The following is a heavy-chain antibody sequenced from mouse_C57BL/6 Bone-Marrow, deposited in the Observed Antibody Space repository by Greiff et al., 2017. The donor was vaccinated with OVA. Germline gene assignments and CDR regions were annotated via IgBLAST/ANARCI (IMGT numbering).Heavy chain of an antibody. D-gene: IGHD1-1*01. CDR2: INPGSGGT. Sequence: QVQLQQSGAELVRPGTSVKVSCKASGYAFTNYLIEWVKQRPGQGLEWIGVINPGSGGTNYNEKFKGKATLTADKSSSTANMQLSSLTSEDAAVYFCARYTHYYGSSYWYFDDWGTGTTVTVSS. J-gene: IGHJ1*03. CDR1: GYAFTNYL. CDR3: ARYTHYYGSSYWYFDD. V-gene: IGHV1-54*01.